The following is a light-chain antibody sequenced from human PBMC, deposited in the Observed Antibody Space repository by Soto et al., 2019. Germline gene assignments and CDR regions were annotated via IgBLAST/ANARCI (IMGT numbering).Light chain of an antibody. V-gene: IGKV3-20*01. CDR1: QSVSSNY. Sequence: EIMLSQSPGTLSLTPGERATLSCRARQSVSSNYLVWYQLKPGQAPRLLIYGASSRATGIPDRFSGSGSGTDFTLTISRLEPEDFAVYYCQQYGSSPITFGQGTRLEN. J-gene: IGKJ5*01. CDR3: QQYGSSPIT. CDR2: GAS.